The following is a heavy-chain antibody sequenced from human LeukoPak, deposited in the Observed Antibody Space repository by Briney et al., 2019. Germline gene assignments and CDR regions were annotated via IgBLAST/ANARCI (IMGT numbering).Heavy chain of an antibody. Sequence: GGSLRLSCAASGFIFGGYWMSWVRQAPGGGLEWVANTNPDGSIKYYVDSVNGRFTISRDNAKNSLYLQMNSLRAEDTAVYYCVSGFLQWLYWGQGTLVTVSS. V-gene: IGHV3-7*01. CDR1: GFIFGGYW. J-gene: IGHJ4*02. D-gene: IGHD3-3*01. CDR2: TNPDGSIK. CDR3: VSGFLQWLY.